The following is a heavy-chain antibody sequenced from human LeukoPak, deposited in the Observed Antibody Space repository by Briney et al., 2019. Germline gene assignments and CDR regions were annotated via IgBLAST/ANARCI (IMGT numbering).Heavy chain of an antibody. J-gene: IGHJ4*02. D-gene: IGHD6-13*01. CDR2: ISVYNGNT. CDR1: GYTFSTYR. CDR3: ARGSGWSFDY. V-gene: IGHV1-18*01. Sequence: GASVKVSCKASGYTFSTYRIICVRQAPGQGLEWMGWISVYNGNTNYAQKLQGRVTMTTDTSTSTAYMELRSLRSDDTALYYCARGSGWSFDYWGQGTLVTVSS.